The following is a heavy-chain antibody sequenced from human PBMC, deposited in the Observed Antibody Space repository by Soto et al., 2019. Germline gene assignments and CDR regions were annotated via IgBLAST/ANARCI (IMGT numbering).Heavy chain of an antibody. J-gene: IGHJ4*02. V-gene: IGHV4-59*01. CDR2: IYYSGST. CDR1: KGCISRCS. CDR3: ARAPRGNYGYPSYFDY. D-gene: IGHD3-10*01. Sequence: PLETRSQARRVWKGCISRCSPYWLRQPTGKGLEWIGYIYYSGSTNYNPSLKSRVTISVDTSKNQFSLKLSSVTAADTAVYYCARAPRGNYGYPSYFDYWGQGTLVTVSS.